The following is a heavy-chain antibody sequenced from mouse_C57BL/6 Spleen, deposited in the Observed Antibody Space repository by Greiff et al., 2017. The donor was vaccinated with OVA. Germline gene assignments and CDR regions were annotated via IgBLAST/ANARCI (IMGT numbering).Heavy chain of an antibody. D-gene: IGHD4-1*01. CDR1: GYAFSSSW. V-gene: IGHV1-82*01. CDR2: IYPGDGDT. J-gene: IGHJ3*01. CDR3: ARGETGTLAY. Sequence: VQLQESGPELVKPGASVKISCKASGYAFSSSWMNWVKQRPGKGLEWIGRIYPGDGDTNYNGKFKGKATLTPDKSSSTAYMQLSSLTSEDSAVYFCARGETGTLAYWGQGTLVTVSA.